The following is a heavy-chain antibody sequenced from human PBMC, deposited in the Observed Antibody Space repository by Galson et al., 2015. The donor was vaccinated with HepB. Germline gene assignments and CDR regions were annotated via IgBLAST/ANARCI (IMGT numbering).Heavy chain of an antibody. CDR1: GGTFSSYA. Sequence: SVKVSCRASGGTFSSYAISWARQAPGQGLEWMGGIIPIFGTANYAQKFQGRVTITADESTSTAYMELSSLRSEDTAVYYCARSCSSTSCYHPNYYYYYYMDVWGKGTTVTVSS. V-gene: IGHV1-69*13. CDR2: IIPIFGTA. CDR3: ARSCSSTSCYHPNYYYYYYMDV. D-gene: IGHD2-2*01. J-gene: IGHJ6*03.